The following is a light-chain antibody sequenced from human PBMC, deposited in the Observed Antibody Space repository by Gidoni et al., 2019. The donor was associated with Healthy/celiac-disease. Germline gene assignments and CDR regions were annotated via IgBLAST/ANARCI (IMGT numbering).Light chain of an antibody. CDR2: DVS. CDR1: SSDVGGYNY. Sequence: QSALPQPRSVSGSPGQSVTISCTGSSSDVGGYNYVSWYHQHPGKAPKLMIYDVSKRPSGVPDRFSGSKSGNTASLTISGLQAEDEADYYCCSYAGSYRVFGTGTKVTVL. V-gene: IGLV2-11*01. CDR3: CSYAGSYRV. J-gene: IGLJ1*01.